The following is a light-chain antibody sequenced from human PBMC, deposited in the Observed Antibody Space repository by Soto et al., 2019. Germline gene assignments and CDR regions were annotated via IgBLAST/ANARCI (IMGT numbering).Light chain of an antibody. J-gene: IGKJ5*01. CDR1: QSISSW. V-gene: IGKV1-5*01. CDR2: DAS. Sequence: DIQMTQSPSTLSASVGDRVTITCRASQSISSWLAWYQQKPGKAPKLLIYDASSLESGVPSRFSGSGSGTEFTLTISSLQPDDFATYYCQQYNSYPHTFGQATRMEIK. CDR3: QQYNSYPHT.